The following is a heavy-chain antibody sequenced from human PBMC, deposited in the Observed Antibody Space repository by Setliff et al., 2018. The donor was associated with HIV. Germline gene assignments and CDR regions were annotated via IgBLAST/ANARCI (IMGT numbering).Heavy chain of an antibody. D-gene: IGHD6-13*01. CDR1: GGSISSNW. CDR3: AREDSSSWYSSLSF. CDR2: INDNGST. Sequence: SETLSLTCAVSGGSISSNWWSWVRQPPGKGLEWIGEINDNGSTNYNPSLKSRVTISVDTSKNQFSLKLSSVTAADTAIYYCAREDSSSWYSSLSFWGQGTLVTVSS. V-gene: IGHV4-4*02. J-gene: IGHJ1*01.